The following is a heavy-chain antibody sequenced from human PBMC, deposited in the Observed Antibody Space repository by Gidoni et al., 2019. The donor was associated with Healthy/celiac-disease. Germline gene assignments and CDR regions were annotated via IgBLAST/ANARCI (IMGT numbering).Heavy chain of an antibody. CDR3: AKVFQVRLVRYYFDY. V-gene: IGHV3-23*01. CDR2: ISGSGGST. Sequence: EVQLLESGGGLVQPGGYLRLSCAASGFTFSSYAMSWVRQAPGKGLEWVSAISGSGGSTYYADSVKGRFTISRDNSKNTLYLQMNSLRAEDTAVYYCAKVFQVRLVRYYFDYWGQGTLVTVSS. J-gene: IGHJ4*02. CDR1: GFTFSSYA. D-gene: IGHD6-6*01.